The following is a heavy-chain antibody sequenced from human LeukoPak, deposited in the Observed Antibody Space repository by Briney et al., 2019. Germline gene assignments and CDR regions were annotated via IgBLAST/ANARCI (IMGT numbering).Heavy chain of an antibody. Sequence: SETLSLTCTVSGGSVTTYYWSWIRQSAGKGLEWIGHISTSGTTTYNPSLKSRVTMSVDTSKNQFSLKLTSVAAADTAVYYCARHTHYYDSSGYVRWGQGTLVTVSS. CDR1: GGSVTTYY. J-gene: IGHJ4*02. CDR3: ARHTHYYDSSGYVR. D-gene: IGHD3-22*01. CDR2: ISTSGTT. V-gene: IGHV4-4*07.